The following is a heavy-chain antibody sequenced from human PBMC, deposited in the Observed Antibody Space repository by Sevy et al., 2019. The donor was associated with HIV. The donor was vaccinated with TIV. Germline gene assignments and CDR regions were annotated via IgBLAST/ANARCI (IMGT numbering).Heavy chain of an antibody. CDR3: ARGAVRRSVVACPREYFDY. CDR2: INPNSGGT. Sequence: ASVKVSCKASGYTFTGYYMHWVRQAPGQGLEWMGWINPNSGGTNYAQKFQGRVTMTRDTSISTAYMELSRLSSDDTAGYYWARGAVRRSVVACPREYFDYWGQGTLVTVSS. J-gene: IGHJ4*02. CDR1: GYTFTGYY. V-gene: IGHV1-2*02. D-gene: IGHD2-15*01.